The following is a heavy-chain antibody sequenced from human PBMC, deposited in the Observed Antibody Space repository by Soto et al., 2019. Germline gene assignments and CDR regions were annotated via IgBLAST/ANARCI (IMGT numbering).Heavy chain of an antibody. V-gene: IGHV5-51*01. J-gene: IGHJ4*02. CDR1: GCIFTKYW. Sequence: GESLKISCKASGCIFTKYWIAWVRQMPGKGPEWMGIIYPGDSDTRYSPSFQGQVTISADKSISTAYLQWSSLRASDTAMYYCARRGDSSGYMDSWGQGILVTVSS. CDR2: IYPGDSDT. D-gene: IGHD3-22*01. CDR3: ARRGDSSGYMDS.